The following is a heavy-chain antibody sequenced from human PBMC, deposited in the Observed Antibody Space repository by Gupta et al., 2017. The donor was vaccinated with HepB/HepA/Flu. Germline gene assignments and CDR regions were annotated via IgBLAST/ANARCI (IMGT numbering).Heavy chain of an antibody. Sequence: QVQLVESGGNLVKPGGSLRLSCAASGFTFSANSLSWIRQAPGRGLEWVSYISTSGSPTYYVDSVKGRFTISRDNAKNSLYLQMNSLRAEDTAVYYCARVRPPYYFDYWGQGTLVTVSS. D-gene: IGHD6-6*01. V-gene: IGHV3-11*01. CDR2: ISTSGSPT. J-gene: IGHJ4*02. CDR3: ARVRPPYYFDY. CDR1: GFTFSANS.